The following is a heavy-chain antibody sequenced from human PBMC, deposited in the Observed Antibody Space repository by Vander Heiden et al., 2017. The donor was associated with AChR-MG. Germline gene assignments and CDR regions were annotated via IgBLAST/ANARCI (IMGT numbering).Heavy chain of an antibody. CDR1: GFTFSASA. V-gene: IGHV3-48*02. CDR3: ANDRSYANTWYYHFDN. J-gene: IGHJ4*02. Sequence: EVQLVESGGGLVQPGGSLRLSCEASGFTFSASAMNWVRQVPGKGLEWLSYISSSSVRIEYADSVEGRFIISRDNAKNSLYLQMNSLRDDDTAVYYCANDRSYANTWYYHFDNWGQGTLVTVSS. CDR2: ISSSSVRI. D-gene: IGHD6-13*01.